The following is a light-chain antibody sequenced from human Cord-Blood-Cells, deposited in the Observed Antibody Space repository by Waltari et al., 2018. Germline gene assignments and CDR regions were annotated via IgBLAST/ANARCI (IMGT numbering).Light chain of an antibody. CDR2: DVS. CDR1: SSDVGGYNY. V-gene: IGLV2-11*01. J-gene: IGLJ2*01. Sequence: QSALTQPRSVSGSPGQSVPIPCTGTSSDVGGYNYVSWYQQHPGKAPKLMIYDVSKRPSGVPDRVSGSKSGNTASLTISGLQTEDEADYYCCSYAGSYVVFGGGTKLTVL. CDR3: CSYAGSYVV.